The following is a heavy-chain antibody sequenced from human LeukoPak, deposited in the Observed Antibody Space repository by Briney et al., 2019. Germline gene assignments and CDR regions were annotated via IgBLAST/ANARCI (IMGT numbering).Heavy chain of an antibody. Sequence: PGGSLRLSCAASEFTFSSYAMNWVRQAPGKGLEWISSITGSGGSTNYPDSVKGRFTISRDNSKNTLYLQMNSLRAEDTAVYYCAKDSGSYYYFDYWGQGTLVTVSS. CDR1: EFTFSSYA. D-gene: IGHD1-26*01. CDR3: AKDSGSYYYFDY. V-gene: IGHV3-23*01. J-gene: IGHJ4*02. CDR2: ITGSGGST.